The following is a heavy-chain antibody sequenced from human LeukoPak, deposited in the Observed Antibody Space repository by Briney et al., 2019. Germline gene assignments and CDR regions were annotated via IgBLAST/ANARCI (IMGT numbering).Heavy chain of an antibody. V-gene: IGHV1-58*02. CDR2: IVVGSGNT. CDR3: AREGRDTAFDY. Sequence: SVKVSCKASGFTFTSSAMQWVRQARGQRLEWIGWIVVGSGNTNYAQKFQGRVTMTRDTSTSTVYMELSSLRSEDTAVYYCAREGRDTAFDYWGQGTLVTVSS. J-gene: IGHJ4*02. CDR1: GFTFTSSA. D-gene: IGHD5-18*01.